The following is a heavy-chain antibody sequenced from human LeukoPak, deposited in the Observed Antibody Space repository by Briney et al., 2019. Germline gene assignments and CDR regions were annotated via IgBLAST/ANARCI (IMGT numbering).Heavy chain of an antibody. V-gene: IGHV5-51*01. CDR3: ARPNGRQLWSWYFDY. D-gene: IGHD5-18*01. CDR2: IYPGDSDT. Sequence: GESLQISCKGSGYRFKTYWIGWVRQMPGKGLEWMGIIYPGDSDTRYNPSFQGQVTISADKSTSTAYVQWSSLKASDTATYYCARPNGRQLWSWYFDYWGQGTLVTVSS. J-gene: IGHJ4*02. CDR1: GYRFKTYW.